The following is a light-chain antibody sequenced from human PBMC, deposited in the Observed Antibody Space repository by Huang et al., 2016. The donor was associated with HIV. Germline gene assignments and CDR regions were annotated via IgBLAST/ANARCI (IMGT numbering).Light chain of an antibody. CDR2: GAS. J-gene: IGKJ3*01. CDR3: QQYNNWPFT. Sequence: ERVMTQSPVTLSVSPGERATFSCRASQSISSKLAWYQQKPGQAPRLLIYGASPRATGIPARFSGSGSGTEFTLTISSLQSEDCAVYYCQQYNNWPFTFGPGTRVDIK. V-gene: IGKV3-15*01. CDR1: QSISSK.